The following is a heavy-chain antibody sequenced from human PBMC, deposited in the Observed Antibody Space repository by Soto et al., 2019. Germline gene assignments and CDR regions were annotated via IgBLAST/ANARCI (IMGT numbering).Heavy chain of an antibody. CDR1: GGSFSGYY. Sequence: SETLSLTCAVYGGSFSGYYWSWIRQPPGKGLEWIGEINHSVSTNYNPSLKSRVTISVDTSKNQFSLKLSSVTAADTAVYYCARGLGVRFLEWLLYGYGMDVWGQGTAGTVS. CDR3: ARGLGVRFLEWLLYGYGMDV. V-gene: IGHV4-34*01. J-gene: IGHJ6*02. CDR2: INHSVST. D-gene: IGHD3-3*01.